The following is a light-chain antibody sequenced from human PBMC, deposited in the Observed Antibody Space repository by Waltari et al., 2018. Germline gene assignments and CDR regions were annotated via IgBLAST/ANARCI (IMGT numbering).Light chain of an antibody. V-gene: IGLV1-40*01. J-gene: IGLJ2*01. CDR1: NPNFGDGSD. Sequence: QSVLTQPPSVSGAPGQGVTISCTGSNPNFGDGSDVPWYRHRPGTTPKLLIYGNNNRPSGVPARVFGARSGAAASLSSTGLQAEDEADYYCQSYDRSLGGSVFGGGTKLTVL. CDR2: GNN. CDR3: QSYDRSLGGSV.